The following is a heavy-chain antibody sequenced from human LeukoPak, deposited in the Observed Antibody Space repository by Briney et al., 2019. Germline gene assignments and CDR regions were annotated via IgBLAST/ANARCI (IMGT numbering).Heavy chain of an antibody. CDR1: GFTFSGSA. V-gene: IGHV3-48*03. D-gene: IGHD3-10*02. CDR2: ISSSGSTI. Sequence: GGPLRLSCAASGFTFSGSAMHWVRQASGKGLEWVSYISSSGSTIYYADSVKGRFTISRDNAKNSLYLQMNSLRAEDTAVYYCAELGITMIGGVWGKGTTVTISS. J-gene: IGHJ6*04. CDR3: AELGITMIGGV.